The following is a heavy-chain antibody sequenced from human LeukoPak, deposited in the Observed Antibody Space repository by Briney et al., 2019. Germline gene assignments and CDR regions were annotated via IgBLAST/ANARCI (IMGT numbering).Heavy chain of an antibody. V-gene: IGHV3-11*05. CDR2: ISSSSSYT. Sequence: PGGSLRLSCAASGFIFSDYYMSWIRQAPGKGLEWISYISSSSSYTNYVDSVKGRFTISRDNAKNSLYLQMNSLRAEDTAVYCCARAVSVSSYYFDCWGQGTLVTVSS. CDR3: ARAVSVSSYYFDC. D-gene: IGHD5/OR15-5a*01. J-gene: IGHJ4*02. CDR1: GFIFSDYY.